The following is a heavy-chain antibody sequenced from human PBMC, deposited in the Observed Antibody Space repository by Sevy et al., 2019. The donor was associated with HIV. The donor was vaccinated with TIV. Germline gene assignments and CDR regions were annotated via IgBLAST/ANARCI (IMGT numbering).Heavy chain of an antibody. J-gene: IGHJ3*02. CDR1: EFTFSSHA. CDR2: ISGSGENT. D-gene: IGHD3-3*02. CDR3: ARDGRGISAFDI. V-gene: IGHV3-23*01. Sequence: GGSLRLSCTASEFTFSSHAVAWVRQAPGKGLEWVSAISGSGENTHYADSVKGRFTISRDNFKNTLYLQMNSLRAEDTALCYCARDGRGISAFDIWGQGTMVTVSS.